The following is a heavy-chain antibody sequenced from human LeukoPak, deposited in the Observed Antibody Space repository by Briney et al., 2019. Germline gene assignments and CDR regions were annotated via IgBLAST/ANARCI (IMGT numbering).Heavy chain of an antibody. CDR2: IYYSGST. Sequence: SETLSLTCTVSGGAISSSSYYWGWIRQPPGTGLEWIGSIYYSGSTYYNPSLKSRVTISVDTSKNQFSLKLSSVTAADTAVYYCARIAVAHFDYWGQGTLVTVSS. CDR1: GGAISSSSYY. D-gene: IGHD6-19*01. J-gene: IGHJ4*02. CDR3: ARIAVAHFDY. V-gene: IGHV4-39*01.